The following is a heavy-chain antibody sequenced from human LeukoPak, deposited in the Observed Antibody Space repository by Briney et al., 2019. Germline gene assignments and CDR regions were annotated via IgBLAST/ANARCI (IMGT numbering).Heavy chain of an antibody. V-gene: IGHV3-9*01. J-gene: IGHJ4*02. CDR3: AREGVGATTPVLYYFDY. D-gene: IGHD1-26*01. CDR2: ISCNRGSI. CDR1: GFTFYDYA. Sequence: PGGSLRLSCAASGFTFYDYAMHWVRHAPGKGREGGSGISCNRGSIGYAGSVKGRFTISRDNDKHSLYLQMNSLRAEDTAVYYCAREGVGATTPVLYYFDYWGQGTLVTVSS.